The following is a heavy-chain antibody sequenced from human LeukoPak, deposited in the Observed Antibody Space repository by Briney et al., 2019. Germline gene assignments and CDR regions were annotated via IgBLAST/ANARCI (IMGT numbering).Heavy chain of an antibody. D-gene: IGHD3-10*01. CDR3: ARHGTPIRHGSGNYYKGAPFDY. V-gene: IGHV4-59*08. J-gene: IGHJ4*02. Sequence: PSETLSLTCTVSGGSISFYYWSWFRQPPGKGLEWVGEIYHSGSTNYNPSLKSRVTRSVDTSKNQFALKLGAVTAPDTAGYYWARHGTPIRHGSGNYYKGAPFDYWGQGTLVTASS. CDR1: GGSISFYY. CDR2: IYHSGST.